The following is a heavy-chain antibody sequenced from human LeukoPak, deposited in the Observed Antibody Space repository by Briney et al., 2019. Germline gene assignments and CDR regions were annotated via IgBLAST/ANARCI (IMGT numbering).Heavy chain of an antibody. J-gene: IGHJ6*02. CDR1: GGSISSSSNY. CDR3: ASSDYGGNSYYYNAMDV. Sequence: SETLSLTCSVSGGSISSSSNYWGWIRQPPGKSLEWIGSIYYSGSTYYNPSLKSRVTISVDTSKNQFSLQLSSVTAADTAVYYCASSDYGGNSYYYNAMDVWGQGTTVTVSS. D-gene: IGHD4-23*01. V-gene: IGHV4-39*01. CDR2: IYYSGST.